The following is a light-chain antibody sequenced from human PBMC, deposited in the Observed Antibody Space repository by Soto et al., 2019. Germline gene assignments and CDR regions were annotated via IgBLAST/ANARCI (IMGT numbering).Light chain of an antibody. CDR2: GAS. Sequence: EIVLTQSPGTLSLSPGERATFSCRASQSVSSSHLAWYQQKPGQAPRLLIYGASSRATGIPDRFSGSGSGTDFTLTISRLEPEDFAVYYCQHYSGSLWTFGQGTKVEIK. CDR1: QSVSSSH. J-gene: IGKJ1*01. V-gene: IGKV3-20*01. CDR3: QHYSGSLWT.